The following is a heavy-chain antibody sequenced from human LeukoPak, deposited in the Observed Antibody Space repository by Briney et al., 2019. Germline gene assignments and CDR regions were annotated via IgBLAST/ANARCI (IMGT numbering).Heavy chain of an antibody. CDR2: IIPIFGTA. V-gene: IGHV1-69*13. CDR1: EGTFSSYA. Sequence: SVKVSCKASEGTFSSYAISWVRQAPGQGLEWMGGIIPIFGTANYAQKFQGRVTITADESTSTAYMELSSLRSEDTAVYYCARCIAEYYFDYWGQGTLVTVSS. J-gene: IGHJ4*02. CDR3: ARCIAEYYFDY. D-gene: IGHD2-8*01.